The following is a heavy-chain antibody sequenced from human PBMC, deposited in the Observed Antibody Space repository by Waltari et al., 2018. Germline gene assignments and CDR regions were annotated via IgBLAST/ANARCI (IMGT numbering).Heavy chain of an antibody. CDR2: INHSGST. CDR3: ATGYSYGRRRDAFDI. V-gene: IGHV4-34*01. J-gene: IGHJ3*02. D-gene: IGHD5-18*01. CDR1: GGSFSGYY. Sequence: QVQLQQWGAGLLKPSETLSLTCAVYGGSFSGYYWSWIRQPPGKGLEWIGEINHSGSTNYNPSLKSRVTISVDTSKNQFSLKLSSVTAADTAVYYCATGYSYGRRRDAFDIWGQGTMVTVSS.